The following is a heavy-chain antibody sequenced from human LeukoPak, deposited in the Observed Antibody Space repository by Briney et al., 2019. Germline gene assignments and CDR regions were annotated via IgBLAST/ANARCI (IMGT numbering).Heavy chain of an antibody. CDR2: ISYDGSNK. D-gene: IGHD6-13*01. J-gene: IGHJ4*02. CDR1: GFTFSSYG. CDR3: AKTRSPAATDYFDY. Sequence: PGGSLRLSCPPSGFTFSSYGMHWVRQAPGKGLEWGAVISYDGSNKYYADSVKGRFTISRDNSKNTLYLQMNSLRAEDTAVYYCAKTRSPAATDYFDYWGQGTLVTVSS. V-gene: IGHV3-30*18.